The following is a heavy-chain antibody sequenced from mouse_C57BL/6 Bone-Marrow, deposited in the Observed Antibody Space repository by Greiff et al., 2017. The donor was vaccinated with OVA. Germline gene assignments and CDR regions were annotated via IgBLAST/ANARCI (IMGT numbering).Heavy chain of an antibody. J-gene: IGHJ2*01. CDR3: ARLEDYEYYFDY. CDR1: GYTFTSYW. D-gene: IGHD2-4*01. CDR2: IDASDSYT. V-gene: IGHV1-50*01. Sequence: QVQLQQPGAELVKPGASVKLSCKASGYTFTSYWMPWVKQRPGQGLEWIGEIDASDSYTNYNQKFKGKATLTVDTSSSTAYMQLSRLTSEDSAFYYAARLEDYEYYFDYWGQGTTPTVSA.